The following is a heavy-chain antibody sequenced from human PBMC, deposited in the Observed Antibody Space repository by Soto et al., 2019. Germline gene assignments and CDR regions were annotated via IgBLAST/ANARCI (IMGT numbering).Heavy chain of an antibody. CDR2: ISGSGGST. V-gene: IGHV3-23*01. CDR3: ANGYPGRYGMDV. Sequence: EVQLLESGGGLVQPGESLRLSCAASGFTFSSYAMSWVRQAPGKGLEWVSAISGSGGSTYYADSVKGRFTISRDNSKNTLYLQMHSLRVEDTAVYYCANGYPGRYGMDVWGQGTTVTVSS. D-gene: IGHD5-18*01. J-gene: IGHJ6*02. CDR1: GFTFSSYA.